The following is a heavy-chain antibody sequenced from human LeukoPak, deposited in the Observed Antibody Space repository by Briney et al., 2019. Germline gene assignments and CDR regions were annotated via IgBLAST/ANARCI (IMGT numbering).Heavy chain of an antibody. CDR2: IRYDGTNK. J-gene: IGHJ4*02. V-gene: IGHV3-30*02. D-gene: IGHD3-22*01. CDR1: GFTFSSYD. CDR3: AKEVYHDSSAYSDY. Sequence: PGGSLRLSCATSGFTFSSYDMHWVRQAPGKGLEWVAFIRYDGTNKYYADSVKGRFTISRDNSKNTLYLQMNSLRVDDTAMYYCAKEVYHDSSAYSDYWGQGTLVTVSS.